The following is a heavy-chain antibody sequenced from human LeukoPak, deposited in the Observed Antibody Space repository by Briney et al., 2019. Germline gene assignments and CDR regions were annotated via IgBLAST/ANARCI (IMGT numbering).Heavy chain of an antibody. D-gene: IGHD3-10*01. CDR3: AKGGGGYGSGSLNSFYYYYMDV. Sequence: GGSLRLSCAASGFTVSFYYMSWVRQAPGKGLEWFADIYTSGTTHYADSVKGRFTISSDNSKNTLYLQMNSLRAEDTAVYYCAKGGGGYGSGSLNSFYYYYMDVWGKGTTVTISS. CDR2: IYTSGTT. J-gene: IGHJ6*03. V-gene: IGHV3-53*01. CDR1: GFTVSFYY.